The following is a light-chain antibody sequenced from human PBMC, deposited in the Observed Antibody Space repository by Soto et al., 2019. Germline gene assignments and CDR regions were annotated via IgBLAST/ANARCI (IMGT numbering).Light chain of an antibody. J-gene: IGLJ1*01. Sequence: QSVLTQPASVSGSPGQSITISCTGTSSDIGAYNYVSWYQQHSGKVPKLIIFEVNNRPSGVSDRFSGSRSANTASLTISGLQAEDEAEYYCCSYTPSYTYVFGTGTKVTVL. CDR1: SSDIGAYNY. V-gene: IGLV2-14*03. CDR3: CSYTPSYTYV. CDR2: EVN.